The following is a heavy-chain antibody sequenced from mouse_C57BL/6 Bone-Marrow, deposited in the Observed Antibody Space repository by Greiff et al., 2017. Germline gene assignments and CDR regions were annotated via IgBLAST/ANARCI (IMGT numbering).Heavy chain of an antibody. CDR2: IYPSDSET. Sequence: VQLQQPGAELVRPGSSVKLSCKASGYTFTSYWMDWVKQRPGQGLEWIGNIYPSDSETHYNQKFKDKATLTVDKSSSTAYMQLSHLTSENSAVYYCERTSITTVGYAMDYWGQGTSVTVSS. V-gene: IGHV1-61*01. CDR3: ERTSITTVGYAMDY. CDR1: GYTFTSYW. J-gene: IGHJ4*01. D-gene: IGHD1-1*01.